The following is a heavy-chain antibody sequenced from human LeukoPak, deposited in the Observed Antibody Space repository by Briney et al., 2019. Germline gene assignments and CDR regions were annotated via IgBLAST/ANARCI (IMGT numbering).Heavy chain of an antibody. CDR2: IYPGESNI. V-gene: IGHV5-51*01. CDR1: EYSFPTYW. D-gene: IGHD2-2*03. Sequence: ESLNISCKCSEYSFPTYWLALGRQMPGKVLEWIGIIYPGESNIRDSPSLQGHVTISADNSISTAYLQWSRLQASDTAMSYCARPPSRGYSSSFEYWGPGTLVTVSS. CDR3: ARPPSRGYSSSFEY. J-gene: IGHJ4*02.